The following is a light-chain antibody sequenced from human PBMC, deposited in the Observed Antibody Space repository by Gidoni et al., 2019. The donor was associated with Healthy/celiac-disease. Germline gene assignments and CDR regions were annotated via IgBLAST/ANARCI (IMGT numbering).Light chain of an antibody. CDR1: TLGDKY. Sequence: SYELTQPPPVSVSPGQTARVTCSGDTLGDKYACWYQQKPGQSPVLVIYQDSKRPSGIPERFSGSNSGNTATLTISGTQAMDEADYYCQAWDSSTVVVGGGTKLTVL. J-gene: IGLJ2*01. CDR3: QAWDSSTVV. CDR2: QDS. V-gene: IGLV3-1*01.